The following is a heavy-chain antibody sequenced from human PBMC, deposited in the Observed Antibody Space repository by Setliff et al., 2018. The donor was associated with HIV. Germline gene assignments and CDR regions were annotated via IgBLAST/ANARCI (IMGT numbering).Heavy chain of an antibody. CDR2: INPNSGGT. J-gene: IGHJ5*02. CDR3: ARDEVIEVAGSCYSGVYWFDP. D-gene: IGHD6-19*01. Sequence: ASVKVSCKASGYSFTGYYMHWVRQAPGQGLEWMGRINPNSGGTNYAQKFQGRVTMTRDTSISTAYMELSRLRSDDTAVYYCARDEVIEVAGSCYSGVYWFDPWGQGTLVTVSS. CDR1: GYSFTGYY. V-gene: IGHV1-2*06.